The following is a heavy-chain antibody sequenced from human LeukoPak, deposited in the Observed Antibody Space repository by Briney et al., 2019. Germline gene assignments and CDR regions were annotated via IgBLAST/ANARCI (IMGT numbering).Heavy chain of an antibody. V-gene: IGHV1-69*13. CDR1: GGTFANYA. CDR2: IIPIFGTG. CDR3: AKGHDDFRQFDF. Sequence: ASVKVSCKASGGTFANYAICWVRKAPGQGLEWMGGIIPIFGTGHSAQKFQGRLTITADESTRTTYMELSSLRSEDTAVYYCAKGHDDFRQFDFWGQGTLVIVSS. D-gene: IGHD3-3*01. J-gene: IGHJ4*02.